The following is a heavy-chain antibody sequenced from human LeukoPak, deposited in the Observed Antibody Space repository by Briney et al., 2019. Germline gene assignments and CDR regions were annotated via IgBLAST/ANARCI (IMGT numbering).Heavy chain of an antibody. CDR1: EFTFDDHA. D-gene: IGHD5-12*01. J-gene: IGHJ4*02. Sequence: LLGGSLRLSCAASEFTFDDHAMHWVRQAPGKGLEWASGISWNSGRVGYADSVKGRFTISRDNAKNSLYLQMDSLRAEDTALYYCAKDIGYDFSRSFDYWGQGTPVTVSS. CDR2: ISWNSGRV. CDR3: AKDIGYDFSRSFDY. V-gene: IGHV3-9*01.